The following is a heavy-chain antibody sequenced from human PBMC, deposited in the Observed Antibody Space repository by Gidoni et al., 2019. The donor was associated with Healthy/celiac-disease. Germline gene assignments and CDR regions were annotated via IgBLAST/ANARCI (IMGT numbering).Heavy chain of an antibody. CDR2: IDPSDSYT. Sequence: EVQLVQSGAEVKKPGESLRISCKGSGSSFTSYWISWVRQIPGKGLEWMGRIDPSDSYTNYSPSFQGHVTISADKSISTAYLQWSSLKASDTAMYYCARHGRYDFWSGYHVLENYDYGMDVWGQGTTVTVSS. CDR1: GSSFTSYW. CDR3: ARHGRYDFWSGYHVLENYDYGMDV. D-gene: IGHD3-3*01. V-gene: IGHV5-10-1*03. J-gene: IGHJ6*02.